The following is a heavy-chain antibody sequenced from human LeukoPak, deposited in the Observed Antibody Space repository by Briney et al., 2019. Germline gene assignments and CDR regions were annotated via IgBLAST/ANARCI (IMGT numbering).Heavy chain of an antibody. V-gene: IGHV3-53*01. CDR3: ARRAGAYSHPYDY. Sequence: GGSLRLSCTVSGFTVSSNSMSWVRQAPGKGLEWVSFIYSDNTHYSDSVKGRFTISRDNSKKTLYLQMNSLRAEDTAVYYCARRAGAYSHPYDYWGQGTLVTVSS. CDR2: IYSDNT. J-gene: IGHJ4*02. CDR1: GFTVSSNS. D-gene: IGHD4/OR15-4a*01.